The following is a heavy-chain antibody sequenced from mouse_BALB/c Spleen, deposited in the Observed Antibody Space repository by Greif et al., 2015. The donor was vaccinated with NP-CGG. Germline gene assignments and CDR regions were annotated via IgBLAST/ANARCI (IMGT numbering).Heavy chain of an antibody. Sequence: QVQLKESGAELVKPGASVKLSCKASGYAFTSYWMHWVKQRPGQGLEWIGEIDPSDSYTNYNQKFKGKATLTVDKSSSTAYMRLSSLTSEDSAVYYCARKDNRGYAMDYWGQGSSVTVSS. CDR1: GYAFTSYW. D-gene: IGHD1-3*01. CDR2: IDPSDSYT. CDR3: ARKDNRGYAMDY. V-gene: IGHV1-69*02. J-gene: IGHJ4*01.